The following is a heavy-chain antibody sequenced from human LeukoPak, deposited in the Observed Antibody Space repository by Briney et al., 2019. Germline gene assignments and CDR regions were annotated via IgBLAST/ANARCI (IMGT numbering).Heavy chain of an antibody. V-gene: IGHV3-30*04. Sequence: GGSLRLSCAASGFTFSSYAMHWVRQAPGKGLEGVAVISYDGSNKYYADSVKGRFTISRDNSKNTLYLQMNSLRAEDTAVYYCARDSDYYYGMDVWGKGTTVTVSS. CDR1: GFTFSSYA. J-gene: IGHJ6*04. CDR2: ISYDGSNK. CDR3: ARDSDYYYGMDV.